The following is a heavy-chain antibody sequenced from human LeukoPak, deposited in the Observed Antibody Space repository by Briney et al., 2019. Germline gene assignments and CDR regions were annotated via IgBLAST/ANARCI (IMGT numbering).Heavy chain of an antibody. CDR3: ARCMSSGYFDNC. V-gene: IGHV3-66*01. CDR2: IYSGGST. D-gene: IGHD3-22*01. Sequence: GGSLRLSCAASGXTVSTNYMSWVRQAPGKGLEWVSVIYSGGSTYYADSVRGRFTISRDSSKNTLYLQMNSLRAEDTAVYYCARCMSSGYFDNCWGQGTLVTVSS. J-gene: IGHJ4*02. CDR1: GXTVSTNY.